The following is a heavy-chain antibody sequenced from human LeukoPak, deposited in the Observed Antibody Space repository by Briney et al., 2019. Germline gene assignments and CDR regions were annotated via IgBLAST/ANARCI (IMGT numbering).Heavy chain of an antibody. J-gene: IGHJ4*02. V-gene: IGHV3-23*01. CDR1: GFIFSNYA. D-gene: IGHD3-9*01. CDR3: AKWGDYDILTGYYDSDY. Sequence: PGGSLRLSCAASGFIFSNYAMSWVRQAPGKGLEWASAIGGRDSGTYYADSVRGRFTVSRDDPKNTLYLQMNTLRAEDTAVYYCAKWGDYDILTGYYDSDYWGQGTLVTVSS. CDR2: IGGRDSGT.